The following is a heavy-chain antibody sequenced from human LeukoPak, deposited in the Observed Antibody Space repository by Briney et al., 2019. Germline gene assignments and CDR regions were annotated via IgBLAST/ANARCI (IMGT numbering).Heavy chain of an antibody. CDR2: IIPISGTA. CDR3: ARVEMVRSYYDSSGYYYVKDY. CDR1: GGTFSSYA. V-gene: IGHV1-69*05. D-gene: IGHD3-22*01. Sequence: SVKVSCNASGGTFSSYAISWVRQAPGQGLEWMGRIIPISGTANYAQKFQGRVTITTDESTSTAYMELSSLRSEDTAVYYCARVEMVRSYYDSSGYYYVKDYWGQGTLVTVSS. J-gene: IGHJ4*02.